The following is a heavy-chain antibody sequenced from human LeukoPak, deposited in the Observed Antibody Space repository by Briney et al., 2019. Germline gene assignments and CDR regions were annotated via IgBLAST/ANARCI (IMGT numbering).Heavy chain of an antibody. CDR2: ISSSGNTI. CDR1: GFTFNSYS. CDR3: ARLRGYSYGYGDY. Sequence: GRTLRLTCAASGFTFNSYSMNWVRQAPGQGLKGGSYISSSGNTIDYADSVKGGFTISRDNAKNSLYLQMGSLRAEDTAVYYCARLRGYSYGYGDYWGQGTLVTVSS. J-gene: IGHJ4*02. V-gene: IGHV3-48*04. D-gene: IGHD5-18*01.